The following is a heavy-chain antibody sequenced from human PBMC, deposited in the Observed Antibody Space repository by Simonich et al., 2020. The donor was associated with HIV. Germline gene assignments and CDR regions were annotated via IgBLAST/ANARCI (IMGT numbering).Heavy chain of an antibody. J-gene: IGHJ4*02. Sequence: QVQLQQWGAGLLKPSETLSLTCAVYGGSFSGYYWSWIRQPPGKGLEWIGEINHSGSNNYNPSLKRRVTISVDTSKNQFSLKLSSVTAADTAVYYCARGFYQRLYYFDYWGQGTLVTVSS. CDR3: ARGFYQRLYYFDY. CDR1: GGSFSGYY. V-gene: IGHV4-34*01. D-gene: IGHD2-2*01. CDR2: INHSGSN.